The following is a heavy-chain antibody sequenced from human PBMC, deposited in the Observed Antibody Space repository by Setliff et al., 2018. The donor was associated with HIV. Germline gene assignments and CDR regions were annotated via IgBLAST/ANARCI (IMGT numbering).Heavy chain of an antibody. V-gene: IGHV1-18*01. CDR1: GYTFTSYG. Sequence: ASVKVSCKASGYTFTSYGISWVRQAPGQGLEWMGWISEYNGDTKYAQKLQGRVTMTKDTSTSTAYMELRSLRSDDTAVYYCARDSSFNMDVWGKGTTVTVSS. J-gene: IGHJ6*03. CDR2: ISEYNGDT. CDR3: ARDSSFNMDV.